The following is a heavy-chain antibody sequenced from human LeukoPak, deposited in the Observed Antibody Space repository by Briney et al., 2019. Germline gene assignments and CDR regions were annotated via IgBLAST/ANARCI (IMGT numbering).Heavy chain of an antibody. CDR2: INPNSGGT. V-gene: IGHV1-2*02. CDR1: GYTFTSYA. J-gene: IGHJ5*02. Sequence: ASVKVSCKASGYTFTSYAMNWVRQAPGQGLEWMGWINPNSGGTNYAQKFQGRVTMTRDTSISTAYMELSRLRSDDTAVYCCARGKYPIYGSGGNWFDPWGQGTLVTVSS. CDR3: ARGKYPIYGSGGNWFDP. D-gene: IGHD3-10*01.